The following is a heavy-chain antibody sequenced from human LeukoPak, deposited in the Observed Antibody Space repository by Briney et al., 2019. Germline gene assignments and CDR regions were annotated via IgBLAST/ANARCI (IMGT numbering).Heavy chain of an antibody. J-gene: IGHJ3*02. CDR2: IYYSGST. CDR3: ARLRVSGYSLDAFDI. CDR1: GGSISSYY. V-gene: IGHV4-59*08. Sequence: KPSETLSLTCTVSGGSISSYYWSWIRQPPGKGLEWIGYIYYSGSTNYNPSLKSRVTISVDTSKNQVSLKLSSVTAADTAVYYCARLRVSGYSLDAFDIWGQGTMVTVSS. D-gene: IGHD3-22*01.